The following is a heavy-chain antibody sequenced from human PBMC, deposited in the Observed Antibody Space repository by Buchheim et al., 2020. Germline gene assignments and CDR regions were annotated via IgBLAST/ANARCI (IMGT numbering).Heavy chain of an antibody. V-gene: IGHV1-8*01. J-gene: IGHJ4*02. D-gene: IGHD1-26*01. Sequence: QVQLMQSGAEVKKPGASEKASCKASGYTFTSYDINWVRQATGQGLEWMGWMNPNSGNTGYAQKFQGRVTMTRNTSISKAYIKLSRLRSEDTAVYYCTSVMGATTVGSVIWAYWGQGTL. CDR3: TSVMGATTVGSVIWAY. CDR2: MNPNSGNT. CDR1: GYTFTSYD.